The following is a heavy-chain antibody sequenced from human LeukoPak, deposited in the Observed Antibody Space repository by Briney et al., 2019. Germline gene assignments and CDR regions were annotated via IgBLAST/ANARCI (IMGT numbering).Heavy chain of an antibody. CDR2: INPDSDDT. J-gene: IGHJ5*02. CDR1: GYTFTDYF. CDR3: ARRRGGAVGGWKPSDP. Sequence: ASVKVSCKASGYTFTDYFIHWVRQAPGHGLEWMGSINPDSDDTNYPQKFQGRVTMTRDTSINTAYVELHRLRSDDTAIYYCARRRGGAVGGWKPSDPWGQGTLVTVSS. D-gene: IGHD6-19*01. V-gene: IGHV1-2*02.